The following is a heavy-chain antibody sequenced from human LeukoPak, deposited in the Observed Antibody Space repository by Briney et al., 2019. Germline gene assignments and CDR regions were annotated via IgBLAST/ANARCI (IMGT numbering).Heavy chain of an antibody. Sequence: PGGSLRLSCAASGFTVSSNYMSWVRQPPGKGLEWTGSIYYSGSTYYNPSLKSRVTISVDTSKNQFSLKLSSVTAADTAVYYCARHPDAFDIWGQGTMVTVSS. V-gene: IGHV4-39*01. CDR2: IYYSGST. CDR1: GFTVSSNY. CDR3: ARHPDAFDI. J-gene: IGHJ3*02.